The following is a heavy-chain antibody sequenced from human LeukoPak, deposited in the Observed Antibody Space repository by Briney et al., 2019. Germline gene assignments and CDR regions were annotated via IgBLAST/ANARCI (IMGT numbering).Heavy chain of an antibody. CDR3: ARAREPAAPLRFDP. D-gene: IGHD2-2*01. Sequence: ASVKVSCKASGYTFTSCGISWVRQAPGQGLEWMGWISAYNGNTNYAQKLQGRVTMTTDTSTSTAYMELRSLRSDDTAVYYCARAREPAAPLRFDPWGQGTLVTVSS. CDR1: GYTFTSCG. CDR2: ISAYNGNT. V-gene: IGHV1-18*01. J-gene: IGHJ5*02.